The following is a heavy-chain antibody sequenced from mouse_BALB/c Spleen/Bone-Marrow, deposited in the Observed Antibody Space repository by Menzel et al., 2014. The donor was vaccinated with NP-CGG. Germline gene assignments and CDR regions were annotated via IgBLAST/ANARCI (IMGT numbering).Heavy chain of an antibody. Sequence: QVQLQQSGAELARPGASVKMSCKASGYTFTSYTMHWVKQGPGQGLEWIGYINPSRGYTNYNQKFKDKATLTADKSSSTAYTELSSLTSEDSAVYYCARSARWYFDVWGAGTTVTVSS. CDR3: ARSARWYFDV. V-gene: IGHV1-4*01. CDR2: INPSRGYT. J-gene: IGHJ1*01. CDR1: GYTFTSYT.